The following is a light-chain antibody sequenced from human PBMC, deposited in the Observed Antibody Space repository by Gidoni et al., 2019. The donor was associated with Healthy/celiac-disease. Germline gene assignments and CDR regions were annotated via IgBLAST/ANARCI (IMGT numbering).Light chain of an antibody. J-gene: IGKJ4*01. CDR2: GAS. CDR1: HGVSSN. V-gene: IGKV3-15*01. Sequence: EIVMTQSPATLSVSPGERATLSCRASHGVSSNLAWYQQKPGQAPRLLIYGASTRATGIPARFSGSGSGTEFTLTISSLQSEDFAVYYCQQYNNWPLLTFGGGTKVEIK. CDR3: QQYNNWPLLT.